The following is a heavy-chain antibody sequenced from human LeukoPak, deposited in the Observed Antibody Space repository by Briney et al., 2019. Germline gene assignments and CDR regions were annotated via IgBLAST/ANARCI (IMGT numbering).Heavy chain of an antibody. CDR3: AKQGCGGGSCYFDY. CDR1: GFTFSSYA. J-gene: IGHJ4*02. V-gene: IGHV3-23*01. D-gene: IGHD2-15*01. CDR2: ISGSGGST. Sequence: GGSLRLSCAASGFTFSSYAMRWVRQAPGKGLEWVSAISGSGGSTYYADSVKGRFTISRDNSKNTLYLQMNSLRAEDTAVYYCAKQGCGGGSCYFDYWGQGTLVTVSS.